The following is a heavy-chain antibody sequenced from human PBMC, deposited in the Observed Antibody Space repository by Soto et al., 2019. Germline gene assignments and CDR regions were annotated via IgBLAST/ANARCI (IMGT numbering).Heavy chain of an antibody. V-gene: IGHV3-23*01. CDR2: ISGSGGST. J-gene: IGHJ4*02. D-gene: IGHD3-10*01. CDR3: AKGGSYYYGSGSYYPFDY. CDR1: GFTFSSYA. Sequence: PGGSLRLSCAASGFTFSSYAMSWVRQAPGKGLEWVSAISGSGGSTYYADSVKGRFTISRDNSKNTLYLQMNSLRAEDTAVYYCAKGGSYYYGSGSYYPFDYWGQGTLVTVSS.